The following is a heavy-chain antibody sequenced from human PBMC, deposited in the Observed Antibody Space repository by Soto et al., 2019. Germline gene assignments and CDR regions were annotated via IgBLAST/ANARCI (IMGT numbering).Heavy chain of an antibody. CDR3: AKGESGH. CDR2: ISYDGSNK. CDR1: GFTFSSYG. Sequence: GGSLRLSCAASGFTFSSYGMHWVRQAPGKGLEWVAVISYDGSNKYYADSVKGRFTISRDNSKNTLYLQMNSLRAEDTAVYYCAKGESGHWGQGTLVTVSS. J-gene: IGHJ4*02. D-gene: IGHD3-3*01. V-gene: IGHV3-30*18.